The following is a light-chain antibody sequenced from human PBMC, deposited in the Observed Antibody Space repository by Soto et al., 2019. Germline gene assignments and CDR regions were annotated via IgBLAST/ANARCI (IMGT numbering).Light chain of an antibody. CDR3: HQYNSWPRGT. CDR2: GAP. CDR1: PSVYLN. V-gene: IGKV3-15*01. Sequence: EIMMTQSPGTLSVSPGEGATLSCTASPSVYLNLAWYQQKPGQPPRLLLYGAPTRATSIPVRFRGSGSGTEFTLTNSSLQSQDSAVYYCHQYNSWPRGTCGPGTKVDIK. J-gene: IGKJ3*01.